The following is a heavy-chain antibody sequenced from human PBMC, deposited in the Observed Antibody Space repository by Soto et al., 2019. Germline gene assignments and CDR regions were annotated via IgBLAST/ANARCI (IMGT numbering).Heavy chain of an antibody. D-gene: IGHD2-15*01. CDR2: INHSGST. CDR3: ARGLLEYCSGGSCYLRRDYYYYYYMDV. Sequence: SETLSLTCAVYGGSFSGYYWSWIRQPPGKGLEWIGEINHSGSTNYNPSLKSRVTISVDTSKNQFSLKLSSVTAADTAVYYCARGLLEYCSGGSCYLRRDYYYYYYMDVWGKGTTVT. V-gene: IGHV4-34*01. CDR1: GGSFSGYY. J-gene: IGHJ6*03.